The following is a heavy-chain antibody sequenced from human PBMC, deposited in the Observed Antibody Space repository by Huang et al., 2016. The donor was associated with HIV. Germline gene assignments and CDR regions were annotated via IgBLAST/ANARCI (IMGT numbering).Heavy chain of an antibody. J-gene: IGHJ6*02. D-gene: IGHD3-3*01. V-gene: IGHV4-34*02. CDR3: ARQWTILEWLLGLDV. CDR2: VNVSGAT. CDR1: GGSFTGNY. Sequence: QMQLQQRGAGLLKPSETLSLTCGVSGGSFTGNYLTWIRQAPGKGLEWIGEVNVSGATNYNPSINGRVTISLDKANRELSLNLRSVTAADTAVYYCARQWTILEWLLGLDVWGQGTTVSVSS.